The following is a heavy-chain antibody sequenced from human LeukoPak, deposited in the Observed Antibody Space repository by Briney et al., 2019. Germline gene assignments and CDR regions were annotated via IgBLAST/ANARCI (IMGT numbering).Heavy chain of an antibody. CDR1: GGSISTYY. CDR3: ARSFSPNYYDLLDY. CDR2: IYYSGST. D-gene: IGHD3-22*01. J-gene: IGHJ4*02. V-gene: IGHV4-59*01. Sequence: PSETLSLTCTVSGGSISTYYRSWIRQPPGKGLEWIGYIYYSGSTNYNPSLKSRVTISLDTSKNQFSLKLNSVTAADTAMYYCARSFSPNYYDLLDYWGQGTLVTVSS.